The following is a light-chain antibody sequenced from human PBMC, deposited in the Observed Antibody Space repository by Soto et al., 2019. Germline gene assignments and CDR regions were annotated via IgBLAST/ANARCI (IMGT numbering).Light chain of an antibody. Sequence: QSALTQPASVSGSPVESITISCTGTNSDVGSYNPVSWYQQHPGKAPNLMIYVVSTRPSGVSNRFSGSKSGNTAPLTISGLQAEKENDYYGGYSRGSSTTYAFGPGTKVPV. V-gene: IGLV2-23*02. CDR1: NSDVGSYNP. CDR2: VVS. J-gene: IGLJ1*01. CDR3: GYSRGSSTTYA.